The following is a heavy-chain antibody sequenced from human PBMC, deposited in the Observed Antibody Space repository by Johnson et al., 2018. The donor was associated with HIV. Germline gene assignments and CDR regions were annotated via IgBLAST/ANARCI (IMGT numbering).Heavy chain of an antibody. D-gene: IGHD3-22*01. CDR2: ISGSGGST. Sequence: VQLVESGGGLVQPGGSLRLSCAASGFTFSSYAMHWVRQAPGKGLEWVSAISGSGGSTYYADSVKGRFTISRDNSKNTLYLQMNSLRAEDTAVYYCAKPPLITMIVVVADGANAFDIWGQGTMVTVSS. CDR3: AKPPLITMIVVVADGANAFDI. J-gene: IGHJ3*02. CDR1: GFTFSSYA. V-gene: IGHV3-23*04.